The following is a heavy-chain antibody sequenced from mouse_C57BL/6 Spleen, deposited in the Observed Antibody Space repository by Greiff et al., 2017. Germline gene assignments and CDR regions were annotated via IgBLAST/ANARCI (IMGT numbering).Heavy chain of an antibody. CDR2: ISRGSSTI. CDR3: ARSTTVVEDWYFDV. Sequence: EVKLVESGGGLVKPGGSLKLSCAASGFTFSDYGMHWVRQAPEQGLEWVAYISRGSSTIYYADKVKGRFTISRDNAKNTLFLQMNRLRCEDTAVYYCARSTTVVEDWYFDVWGTGTTVTVSS. V-gene: IGHV5-17*01. D-gene: IGHD1-1*01. CDR1: GFTFSDYG. J-gene: IGHJ1*03.